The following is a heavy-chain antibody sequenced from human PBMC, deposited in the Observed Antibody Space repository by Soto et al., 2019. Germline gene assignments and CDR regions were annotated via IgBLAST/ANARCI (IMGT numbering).Heavy chain of an antibody. Sequence: QVHLVQSGAEVKKPGASVKVSCKASGYTLNTYGVHWVRQAPGRGLEWVGWISAHSGKSDYAQSFQDRVTITRDTSTSTAYMDLRSLRSDDTAVYYCTRGQIYFDYWGQGTLVTVSS. CDR1: GYTLNTYG. V-gene: IGHV1-18*01. CDR2: ISAHSGKS. J-gene: IGHJ4*02. CDR3: TRGQIYFDY.